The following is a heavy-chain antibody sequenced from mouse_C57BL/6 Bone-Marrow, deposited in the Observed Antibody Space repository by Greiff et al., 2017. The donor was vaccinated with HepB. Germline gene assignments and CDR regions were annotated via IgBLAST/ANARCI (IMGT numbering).Heavy chain of an antibody. V-gene: IGHV1-52*01. D-gene: IGHD2-4*01. J-gene: IGHJ4*01. Sequence: QVQLQQPGAELVRPGSSVKLSCKASGYTFTSYWMHWVKQRPIQGLEWIGNIDPSDSDTHYNQKFKDKATLTVDKSSSTAYMQLSSLTSEDSAVYYCDRDDDVNHYAMSYWGQGTAITVSA. CDR2: IDPSDSDT. CDR3: DRDDDVNHYAMSY. CDR1: GYTFTSYW.